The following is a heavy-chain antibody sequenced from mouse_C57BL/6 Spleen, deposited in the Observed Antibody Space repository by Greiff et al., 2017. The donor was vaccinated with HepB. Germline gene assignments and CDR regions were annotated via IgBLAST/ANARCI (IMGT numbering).Heavy chain of an antibody. J-gene: IGHJ4*01. CDR3: ARREGGTTIYYAMDY. CDR1: GFTFSSYG. CDR2: ISSGGSYT. D-gene: IGHD4-1*01. Sequence: EVKVVESGGDLVKPGGSLKLSCAASGFTFSSYGMSWVRQTPDKRLEWVATISSGGSYTYYPDSVKGRFTISRDNAKNTLYLQMSSLKSEDTAMYYCARREGGTTIYYAMDYWGQGTSVTVSS. V-gene: IGHV5-6*02.